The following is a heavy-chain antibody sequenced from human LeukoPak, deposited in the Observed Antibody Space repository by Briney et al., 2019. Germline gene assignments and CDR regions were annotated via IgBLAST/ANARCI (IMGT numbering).Heavy chain of an antibody. CDR3: AKIPTYDSSGYYPYYFDY. CDR1: GFTFSSYA. Sequence: GGSLRLSCAASGFTFSSYAMSWVRQAPGKGLEWVSAISGSGGSTYYADSVKGRFTISRDNSKNTLYLQMNSLRAEDTAVYYCAKIPTYDSSGYYPYYFDYWDQGTLVTVSS. V-gene: IGHV3-23*01. J-gene: IGHJ4*02. CDR2: ISGSGGST. D-gene: IGHD3-22*01.